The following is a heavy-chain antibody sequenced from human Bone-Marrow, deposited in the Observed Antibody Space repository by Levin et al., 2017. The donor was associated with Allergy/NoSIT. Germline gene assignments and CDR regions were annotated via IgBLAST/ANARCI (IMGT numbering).Heavy chain of an antibody. CDR2: IVVGTGNT. J-gene: IGHJ3*02. V-gene: IGHV1-58*02. Sequence: KISCEASGFTFSTSTIQWVRQARGERLEWIGWIVVGTGNTNYAHKFQEGVTITRDMSISTAYMELSSLRSDDTAVYYCAARPGGYASFDIWGRGTVVTVSS. CDR3: AARPGGYASFDI. D-gene: IGHD1-1*01. CDR1: GFTFSTST.